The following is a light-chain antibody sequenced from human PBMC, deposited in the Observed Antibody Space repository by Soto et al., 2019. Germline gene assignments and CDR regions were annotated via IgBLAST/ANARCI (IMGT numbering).Light chain of an antibody. CDR1: SRDIGGYNF. J-gene: IGLJ2*01. CDR2: DVF. Sequence: QSALTQPPSASGSPGQSVTISCTGTSRDIGGYNFVSWYQQQPGKAPKLWIYDVFKRPAGVPDRGSGSKSGNTASLTVSGLQTDDEAYYDCSAYGGSNNLLFGGGTKLTVL. V-gene: IGLV2-8*01. CDR3: SAYGGSNNLL.